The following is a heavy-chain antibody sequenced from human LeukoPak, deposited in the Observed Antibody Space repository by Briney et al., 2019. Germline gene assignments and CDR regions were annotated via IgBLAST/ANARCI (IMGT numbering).Heavy chain of an antibody. CDR3: PRDRYYGSSGYWSPRYFDY. V-gene: IGHV2-5*01. CDR1: GFSLTSSGVG. D-gene: IGHD3-22*01. J-gene: IGHJ4*02. Sequence: SGPTLVKPTQTLTLTCNFSGFSLTSSGVGVGWIRQPPGKALEWLGVIFWNDDKRYSPSLKSRLTITKDTSKNQVVLTMTNMDPVDTATYYCPRDRYYGSSGYWSPRYFDYWGQGSLVTVSS. CDR2: IFWNDDK.